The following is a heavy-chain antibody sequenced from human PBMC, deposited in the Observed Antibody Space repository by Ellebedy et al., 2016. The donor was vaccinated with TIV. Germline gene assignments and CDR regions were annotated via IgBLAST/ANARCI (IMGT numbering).Heavy chain of an antibody. D-gene: IGHD3-10*01. Sequence: MPGGSLRLSCTVSGGSVSSASYYWIWIRQPPGKGLEWIGHIHNIGSTNYNPSLKSRVTISVDTSKNQFSLKLSSVTAAETAVYYCARDDPSGWLDPWGQGTLVTVSS. J-gene: IGHJ5*02. CDR2: IHNIGST. CDR3: ARDDPSGWLDP. V-gene: IGHV4-61*01. CDR1: GGSVSSASYY.